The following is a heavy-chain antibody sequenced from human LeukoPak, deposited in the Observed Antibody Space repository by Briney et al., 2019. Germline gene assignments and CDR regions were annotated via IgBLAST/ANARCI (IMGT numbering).Heavy chain of an antibody. Sequence: SGTLSLTCAVSGGSISSSNWWSWVRQPPGKGLEWIGEIYHSGSTNYNPSLKSRVTISVDKSNNQSSLKMSSVTAADTAVYYCARGDYYYMDVWGKGTTVTVSS. CDR2: IYHSGST. J-gene: IGHJ6*03. V-gene: IGHV4-4*02. CDR3: ARGDYYYMDV. CDR1: GGSISSSNW.